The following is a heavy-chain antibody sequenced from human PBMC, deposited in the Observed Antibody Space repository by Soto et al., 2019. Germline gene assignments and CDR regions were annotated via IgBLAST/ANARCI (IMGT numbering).Heavy chain of an antibody. CDR1: GFTFSNYG. CDR3: AKSDKFNPPSSGWANRFDY. D-gene: IGHD6-19*01. J-gene: IGHJ4*02. V-gene: IGHV3-23*01. CDR2: MSRDGGVT. Sequence: EVQLLESGGGLVQPGGSLRLSCAASGFTFSNYGMTWVRQAPGKGLEWVSGMSRDGGVTDYTDSVKGRFTISRDISKNTLYLQLNSLRADDTAVYYSAKSDKFNPPSSGWANRFDYWGQGTLVTVSS.